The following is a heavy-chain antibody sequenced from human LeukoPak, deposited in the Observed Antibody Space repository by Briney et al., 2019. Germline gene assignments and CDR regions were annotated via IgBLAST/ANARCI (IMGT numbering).Heavy chain of an antibody. J-gene: IGHJ5*02. CDR2: IKQDGSEK. Sequence: GGSLRLSCAASGIIITSDWMSWVRQTPGKGLEWVANIKQDGSEKNYADSVKGRFTIFRDNARNSLYLQMNSLRAEDTAVYYCASHSYGYNHWGQGTLVIVSS. V-gene: IGHV3-7*01. D-gene: IGHD3-16*01. CDR1: GIIITSDW. CDR3: ASHSYGYNH.